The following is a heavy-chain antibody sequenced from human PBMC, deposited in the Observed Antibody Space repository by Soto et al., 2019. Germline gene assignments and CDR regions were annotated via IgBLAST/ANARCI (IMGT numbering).Heavy chain of an antibody. J-gene: IGHJ4*02. CDR1: GGTFSSYA. V-gene: IGHV1-69*01. CDR2: IIPIFGTA. Sequence: QVQLVQSWAEVKKPGSSVKVSCKASGGTFSSYAISWVRQAPGQGLEWMGGIIPIFGTANYAQKFQGRVTITADESTSTAYMELRSLRSADPAVYYCARGTTVAIYYFDYWGQGTLGTVSS. D-gene: IGHD4-17*01. CDR3: ARGTTVAIYYFDY.